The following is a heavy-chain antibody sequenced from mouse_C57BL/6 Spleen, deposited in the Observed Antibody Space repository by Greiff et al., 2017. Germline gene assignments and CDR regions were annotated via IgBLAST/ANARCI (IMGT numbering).Heavy chain of an antibody. V-gene: IGHV1-82*01. CDR2: IYPGDGDT. J-gene: IGHJ2*01. CDR1: GYAFSSSW. Sequence: SGPELVKPGASVKISCKASGYAFSSSWMNWVKQRPGKGLEWIGRIYPGDGDTNYNGKFKGKATLTADKSSSTAYMQLSSLTSEDSAVYFCARLSTTVEDYWGQGTTLTVSS. D-gene: IGHD1-1*01. CDR3: ARLSTTVEDY.